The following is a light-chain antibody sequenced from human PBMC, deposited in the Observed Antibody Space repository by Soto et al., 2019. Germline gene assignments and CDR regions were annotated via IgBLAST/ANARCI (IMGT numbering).Light chain of an antibody. CDR1: QSVGSSY. Sequence: EIVLTQSPGTLSLSPVEIATLSCRASQSVGSSYLAWYQQKPGQAPRLLIYDVSSRATGIPDRFSGSGSGTDFTLTISRLEPEDFAVYYCQQYVSSPFTFGPGTKVDIK. J-gene: IGKJ3*01. V-gene: IGKV3-20*01. CDR2: DVS. CDR3: QQYVSSPFT.